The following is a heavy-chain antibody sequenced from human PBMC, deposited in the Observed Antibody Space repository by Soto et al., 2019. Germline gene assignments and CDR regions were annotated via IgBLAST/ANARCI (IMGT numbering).Heavy chain of an antibody. CDR2: IRSKGYGGTT. CDR1: GFTFGDFG. J-gene: IGHJ6*02. V-gene: IGHV3-49*03. Sequence: PGGSLRLSCTGSGFTFGDFGMSWFRQAPGKGLEWLSFIRSKGYGGTTESSASVRGRFITSRDDSKSIAYLQMNSLKTEDTAVYYCASLTSWSQAYYYCMDVWGQGTTVTVSS. CDR3: ASLTSWSQAYYYCMDV. D-gene: IGHD2-2*01.